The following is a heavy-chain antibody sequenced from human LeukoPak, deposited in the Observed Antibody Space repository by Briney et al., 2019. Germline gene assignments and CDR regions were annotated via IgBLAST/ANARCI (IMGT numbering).Heavy chain of an antibody. CDR3: ARGQQVGPPFDFDY. CDR2: IYYSGYT. J-gene: IGHJ4*02. D-gene: IGHD1-26*01. CDR1: GGSISSNY. Sequence: SETLSLTCAVSGGSISSNYWSWIRQPPGKGLEWIGYIYYSGYTNYNPSLKSRVTMSVDTSKNQFSLELSSVTAADTAVYYCARGQQVGPPFDFDYWGQGTLVTVSS. V-gene: IGHV4-59*01.